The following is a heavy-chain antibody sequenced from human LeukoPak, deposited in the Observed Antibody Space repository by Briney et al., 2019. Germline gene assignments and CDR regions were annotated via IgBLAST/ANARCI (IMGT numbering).Heavy chain of an antibody. CDR3: ARDRLIAARRSDAFGMDV. CDR2: ISAYNGNT. D-gene: IGHD6-6*01. V-gene: IGHV1-18*01. Sequence: ASVKVSCKASGYSFIGHGITWVRQAPGQGLEWMGWISAYNGNTKYAQNLQGRVTMTTDTSTSTAYMELRSLRSDDTAVYYCARDRLIAARRSDAFGMDVWGQGTTVTVSS. CDR1: GYSFIGHG. J-gene: IGHJ6*02.